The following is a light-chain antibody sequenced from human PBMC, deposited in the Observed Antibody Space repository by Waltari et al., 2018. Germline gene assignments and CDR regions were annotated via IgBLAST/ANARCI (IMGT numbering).Light chain of an antibody. J-gene: IGKJ2*01. CDR1: QDISNY. CDR2: DAS. CDR3: PQYDNFGQTNT. V-gene: IGKV1-33*01. Sequence: DIQMTQPPSSLSASVGDRVTITCRARQDISNYLHWYQQKPGNAPKLLIYDASNLETEVASRFSGSGSGKDFAFTITSVQPDDIGTYYGPQYDNFGQTNTFGQGTKLEI.